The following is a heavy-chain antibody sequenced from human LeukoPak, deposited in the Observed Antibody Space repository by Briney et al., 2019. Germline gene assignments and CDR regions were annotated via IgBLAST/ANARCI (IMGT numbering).Heavy chain of an antibody. CDR2: FSGSGGST. V-gene: IGHV3-23*01. Sequence: GGSLRLSCAASGFTFSSYEMNWVRQAPGKGLEWVSAFSGSGGSTYYADSVKGRFTISRDNSKNTLYLQMNSLRAGDTAVYYCATSGLSRFGFWGQGTLATVSS. D-gene: IGHD2/OR15-2a*01. J-gene: IGHJ4*02. CDR3: ATSGLSRFGF. CDR1: GFTFSSYE.